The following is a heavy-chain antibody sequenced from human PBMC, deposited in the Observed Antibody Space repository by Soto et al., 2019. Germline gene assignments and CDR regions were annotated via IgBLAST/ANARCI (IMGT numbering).Heavy chain of an antibody. CDR1: GYSFTDYH. J-gene: IGHJ6*02. CDR3: ARGDSPPCSYGVCSFFSHHDMDV. CDR2: INPKSGGT. D-gene: IGHD2-8*01. V-gene: IGHV1-2*04. Sequence: ASVKVSCQASGYSFTDYHIHWVRQAPGQGLEWLGRINPKSGGTSTAQKFQGWVTMTTDTAISTASMELTRLTSDDTASYYCARGDSPPCSYGVCSFFSHHDMDVWGQGTTVTVSS.